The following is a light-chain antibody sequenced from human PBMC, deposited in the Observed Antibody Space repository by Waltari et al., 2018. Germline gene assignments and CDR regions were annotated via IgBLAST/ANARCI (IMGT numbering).Light chain of an antibody. Sequence: QTVVTQEPSFSVSPGGTITLTCGLSSGSVSTNYYPRWYQQTPGQAPRTLIYRTDTRSSGVPDRFSGSILGSKAALTITGAQADDESDYYCVLYMGSGISVFGGGTKLTVL. CDR2: RTD. CDR3: VLYMGSGISV. CDR1: SGSVSTNYY. J-gene: IGLJ3*02. V-gene: IGLV8-61*01.